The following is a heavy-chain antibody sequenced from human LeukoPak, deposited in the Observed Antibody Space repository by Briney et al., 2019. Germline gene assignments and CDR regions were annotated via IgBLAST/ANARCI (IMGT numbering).Heavy chain of an antibody. D-gene: IGHD1-26*01. CDR2: INQDGSEK. Sequence: QPGGSLRLSCGTSGFLFSTHWMTWVRQAAGKGLEWAADINQDGSEKYHAASVKGRFTISRDNARNSLYLQMNSLTAEDTAVYYCSGGSHFDYWGRGSRVTVSS. CDR3: SGGSHFDY. J-gene: IGHJ4*02. V-gene: IGHV3-7*01. CDR1: GFLFSTHW.